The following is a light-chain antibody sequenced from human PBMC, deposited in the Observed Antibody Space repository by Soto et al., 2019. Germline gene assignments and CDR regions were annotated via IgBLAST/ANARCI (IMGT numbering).Light chain of an antibody. V-gene: IGKV1-17*03. Sequence: DIQMTQSPSAMSASVGARAPITCRASQGISNYLTWFQQKPGKVPKRLIYAASSLQSGVPSRFSGSGSGTEFTLTIASLQPDDFATYYCQQYETFSGTFGPGTKVDIK. CDR1: QGISNY. CDR3: QQYETFSGT. CDR2: AAS. J-gene: IGKJ1*01.